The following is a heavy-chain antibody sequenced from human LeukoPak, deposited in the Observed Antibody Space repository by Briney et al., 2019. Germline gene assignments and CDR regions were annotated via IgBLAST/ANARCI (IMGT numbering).Heavy chain of an antibody. D-gene: IGHD3-22*01. CDR3: ARIDTYYYDSSGYYSAFDI. V-gene: IGHV3-20*04. J-gene: IGHJ3*02. CDR2: INWNGGST. CDR1: VFSLDNYG. Sequence: GGSLRLSCAASVFSLDNYGMCWVRQAPGKGLEWVSGINWNGGSTGYADSVKGRFTISRDNAKNSLYLQMNSLRAEYTALYYCARIDTYYYDSSGYYSAFDIWGQGTIVTVSS.